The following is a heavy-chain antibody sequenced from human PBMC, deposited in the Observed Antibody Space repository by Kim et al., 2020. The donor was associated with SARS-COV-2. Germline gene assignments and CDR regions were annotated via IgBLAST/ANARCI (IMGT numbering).Heavy chain of an antibody. CDR3: ARDRGYSGYDYNWFDP. V-gene: IGHV3-48*02. J-gene: IGHJ5*02. D-gene: IGHD5-12*01. CDR2: ISSSSSTI. Sequence: GGSLRLSCAASGFTFSSYSMNWVRQAPGKGLEWVSYISSSSSTIYYADSVKGRFTISRDNAKNSLYLQMNSLRDEDTAVYYCARDRGYSGYDYNWFDPWGQGTLVTVSS. CDR1: GFTFSSYS.